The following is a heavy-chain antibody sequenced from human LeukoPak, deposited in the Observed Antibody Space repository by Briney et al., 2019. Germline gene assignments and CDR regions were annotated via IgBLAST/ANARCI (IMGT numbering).Heavy chain of an antibody. CDR1: GGSISSSSYY. Sequence: SETLSLTCTVSGGSISSSSYYWGWIRQPPGKGLEWIGNIYYSGSTYYNPSLESRVTISVDTSKNQFSLKLSSVTAADTAVYYCARRLSGYTNFDYWGHGTLVTVSS. CDR2: IYYSGST. D-gene: IGHD5-12*01. V-gene: IGHV4-39*01. J-gene: IGHJ4*01. CDR3: ARRLSGYTNFDY.